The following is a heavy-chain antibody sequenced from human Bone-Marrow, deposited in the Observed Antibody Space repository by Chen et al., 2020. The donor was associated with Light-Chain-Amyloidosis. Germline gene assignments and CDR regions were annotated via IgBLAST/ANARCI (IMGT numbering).Heavy chain of an antibody. J-gene: IGHJ6*03. CDR1: GTTFNNYA. Sequence: QVQLVQSGAEVKKPGSSVKVSCKASGTTFNNYACDWVRQAPGQGLEWMGKIIPSFGTTNYAQKFQCSVTITADESTTTIHMELTSLKSEDAAVYYCARARRKSDWELRYFLDVWGNGTTVTVSS. D-gene: IGHD3-10*01. CDR2: IIPSFGTT. V-gene: IGHV1-69*13. CDR3: ARARRKSDWELRYFLDV.